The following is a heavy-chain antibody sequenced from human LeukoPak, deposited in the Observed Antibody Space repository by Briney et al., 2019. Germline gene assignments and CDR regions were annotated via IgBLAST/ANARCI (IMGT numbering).Heavy chain of an antibody. Sequence: GESLKISCEASGYTFSNYWIGWVRQMPGKGLEWMGIIYPDDSDTRYTPSFQGQVTISADKSISTAYLQWNSLKASDTAMYYCARGLSYVDYWGQGTLVTVSS. CDR1: GYTFSNYW. D-gene: IGHD2-8*01. V-gene: IGHV5-51*01. J-gene: IGHJ4*02. CDR2: IYPDDSDT. CDR3: ARGLSYVDY.